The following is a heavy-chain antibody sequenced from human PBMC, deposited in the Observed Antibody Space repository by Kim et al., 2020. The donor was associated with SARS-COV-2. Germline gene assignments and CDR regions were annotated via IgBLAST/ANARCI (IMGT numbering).Heavy chain of an antibody. J-gene: IGHJ4*02. CDR2: INHSGST. CDR1: GGSFSGYY. V-gene: IGHV4-34*01. Sequence: SETLSLTCAVYGGSFSGYYWSWIRQPPGKGLEWIGEINHSGSTNYNPSLKSRVTISVDTSKNQFSLKLSSVTAADTAVYYCARGRYSSSSLDYWGQGTLV. D-gene: IGHD6-6*01. CDR3: ARGRYSSSSLDY.